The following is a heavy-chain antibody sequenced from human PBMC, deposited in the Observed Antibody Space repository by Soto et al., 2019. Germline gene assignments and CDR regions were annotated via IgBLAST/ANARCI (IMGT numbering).Heavy chain of an antibody. V-gene: IGHV3-23*01. J-gene: IGHJ3*02. Sequence: EVQLLESGGGLVQPGGSLRLSCAASGFTFSTYAMSWVRQAPGKGLEWVSALSGSGGNTFYADSVKGRFTISRDNSKNTLYLQMNSLRAEDTAVYYCAKDLGYCSGGSCYDAFDIWGQGTMDTVSS. D-gene: IGHD2-15*01. CDR3: AKDLGYCSGGSCYDAFDI. CDR1: GFTFSTYA. CDR2: LSGSGGNT.